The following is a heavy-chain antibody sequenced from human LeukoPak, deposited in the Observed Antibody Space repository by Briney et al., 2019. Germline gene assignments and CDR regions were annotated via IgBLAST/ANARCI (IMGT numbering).Heavy chain of an antibody. V-gene: IGHV1-69*13. J-gene: IGHJ4*02. CDR1: GGTFSSYA. D-gene: IGHD2-2*01. CDR2: IIPIFGTA. Sequence: SVKVSCKASGGTFSSYAISWVRRAPGQGLEWMGGIIPIFGTANYAQKFQGRVTITADESTSTAYMELSSLRSEDTAVYYCARGFRYCSSTSCSYYFDYWGQGTLVTVSS. CDR3: ARGFRYCSSTSCSYYFDY.